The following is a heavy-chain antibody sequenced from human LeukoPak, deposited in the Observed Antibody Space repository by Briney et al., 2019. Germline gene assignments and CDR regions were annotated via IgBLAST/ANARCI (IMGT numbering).Heavy chain of an antibody. V-gene: IGHV1-24*01. CDR2: FDPEDGET. CDR3: ATSNYGSGSYFFDY. Sequence: ASVKVSCKVSGYTLTELSVHWVRQAPGKGLEWMGGFDPEDGETIYAQKFQGRVTMTEDTSTDTAYMELSSLRSEDTAVYYCATSNYGSGSYFFDYWGQGTLVTVSS. CDR1: GYTLTELS. D-gene: IGHD3-10*01. J-gene: IGHJ4*02.